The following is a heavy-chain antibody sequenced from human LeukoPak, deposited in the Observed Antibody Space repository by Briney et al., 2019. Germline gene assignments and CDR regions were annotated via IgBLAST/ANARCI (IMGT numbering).Heavy chain of an antibody. D-gene: IGHD5-24*01. V-gene: IGHV3-48*03. CDR2: ISSSGSTI. CDR3: ARAPEMATITAAFDI. J-gene: IGHJ3*02. Sequence: GGSLRLSCAASGFTFSSYEMNWVRQAPGKGLEWVSYISSSGSTIYYADSVKGRFTISRDNYRNTLYLQMKSLRAEDTAVYYCARAPEMATITAAFDIWGQGTMVTVSS. CDR1: GFTFSSYE.